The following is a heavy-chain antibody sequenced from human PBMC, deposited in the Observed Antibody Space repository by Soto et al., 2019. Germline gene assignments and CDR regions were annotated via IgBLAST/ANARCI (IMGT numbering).Heavy chain of an antibody. CDR2: IYYSGST. V-gene: IGHV4-59*01. CDR3: ASLRIVGATTVDY. CDR1: GGSISSYY. D-gene: IGHD1-26*01. Sequence: PSETLSLTCTVSGGSISSYYWSWIRQPPGKGLEWIGYIYYSGSTNYNPSLKSRVTISVDTSKNQFSLKLSSVTAADTAVYYCASLRIVGATTVDYWGQGTLVTVPQ. J-gene: IGHJ4*02.